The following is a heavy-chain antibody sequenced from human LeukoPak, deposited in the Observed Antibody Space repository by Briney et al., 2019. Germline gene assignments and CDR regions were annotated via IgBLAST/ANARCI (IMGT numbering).Heavy chain of an antibody. D-gene: IGHD6-13*01. CDR3: ARDATIAAPLMS. Sequence: SETLSLTCTVSGSSINSPYYWAWIRQTPGQGLEWMGNIFHGVTSYYNPSLNSRVTISVDTSKNQFSLRLSSVTAADTAVYYCARDATIAAPLMSWGQGILVTVSS. CDR2: IFHGVTS. J-gene: IGHJ5*02. CDR1: GSSINSPYY. V-gene: IGHV4-38-2*02.